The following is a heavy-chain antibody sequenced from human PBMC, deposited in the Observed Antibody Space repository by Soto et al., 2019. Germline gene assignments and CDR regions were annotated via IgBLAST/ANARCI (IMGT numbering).Heavy chain of an antibody. Sequence: GASVKVSCKASGYTFTTYYMHWVRQAPGQGLEWMGIISLDGGRTSYAQKFQGRVTMTRDTSTSTVYMELSSLRSEDTAVYYCATRDPGHYWGQGTLVTVSS. CDR2: ISLDGGRT. V-gene: IGHV1-46*01. CDR3: ATRDPGHY. CDR1: GYTFTTYY. J-gene: IGHJ4*02.